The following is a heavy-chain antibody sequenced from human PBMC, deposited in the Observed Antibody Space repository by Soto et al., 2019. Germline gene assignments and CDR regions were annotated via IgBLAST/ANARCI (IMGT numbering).Heavy chain of an antibody. CDR2: FWKDGNTK. CDR3: AKGKRPPPPYSAYEPFDS. D-gene: IGHD5-12*01. CDR1: GFSLSSSV. V-gene: IGHV3-33*06. J-gene: IGHJ4*02. Sequence: QVQLVESGGGVVQPGRSLRLSCAASGFSLSSSVMHWVRQAPGKGLEWVAVFWKDGNTKYYVDSVKGRFIISRDNSKNTLYLELNSLRPEDTALYYCAKGKRPPPPYSAYEPFDSWGQGTLVSVSS.